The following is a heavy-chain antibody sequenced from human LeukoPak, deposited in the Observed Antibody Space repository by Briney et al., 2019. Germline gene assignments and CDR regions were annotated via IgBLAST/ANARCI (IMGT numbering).Heavy chain of an antibody. CDR3: ARDTVLDHDAFDI. CDR1: GGSISSSSYY. D-gene: IGHD4-17*01. CDR2: IYHSEIT. J-gene: IGHJ3*02. V-gene: IGHV4-39*07. Sequence: WETLSLTCTVSGGSISSSSYYWGRISQAPGKGLVWIGEIYHSEITYYNPSLKSRVTITVDKYKTQFSLKLRSVTAAATAVYYCARDTVLDHDAFDIWGQGTMVTVSS.